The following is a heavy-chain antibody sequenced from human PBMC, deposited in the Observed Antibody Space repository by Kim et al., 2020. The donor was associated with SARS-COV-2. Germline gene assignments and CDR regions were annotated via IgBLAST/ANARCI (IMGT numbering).Heavy chain of an antibody. J-gene: IGHJ6*02. Sequence: ASVKVSCKASGYTFTDYNIHWVRLAPGQGLEWMGIVNARGGDTSYAEKFQGRVTMTRDTSTSTVYMELTSLRSEDTAIYYCARDRAYGSGTYVSYGMDIWGLETAVTVS. D-gene: IGHD3-10*01. CDR3: ARDRAYGSGTYVSYGMDI. CDR1: GYTFTDYN. V-gene: IGHV1-46*01. CDR2: VNARGGDT.